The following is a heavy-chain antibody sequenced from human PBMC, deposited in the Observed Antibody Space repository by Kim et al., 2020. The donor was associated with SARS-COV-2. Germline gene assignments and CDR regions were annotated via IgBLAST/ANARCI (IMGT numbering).Heavy chain of an antibody. V-gene: IGHV3-23*01. CDR3: AKDGTDYGGNLYFDY. D-gene: IGHD4-17*01. J-gene: IGHJ4*02. Sequence: GGSLRLSCAASGFTFSSYAMSWVRQAPGKGLEWVSAISGSGGSTYYADSVKGRFTISRDNSKNTLYLQMNSLRAEDTAVYYCAKDGTDYGGNLYFDYWGQGTLVTVSS. CDR2: ISGSGGST. CDR1: GFTFSSYA.